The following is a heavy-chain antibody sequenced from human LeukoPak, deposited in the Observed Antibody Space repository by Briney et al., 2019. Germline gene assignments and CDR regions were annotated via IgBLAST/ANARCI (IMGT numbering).Heavy chain of an antibody. D-gene: IGHD3-22*01. V-gene: IGHV3-66*01. CDR2: IYSGGNT. Sequence: GGSLRLSCAASGFTVSSNYMSWVRQAPGKGLECVSVIYSGGNTYYADSVKGRFTISRDNSMNTLYLQMNSLRAEDTAVYYCARKTDSGGQGDYWGPGTLVTVSS. CDR3: ARKTDSGGQGDY. J-gene: IGHJ4*02. CDR1: GFTVSSNY.